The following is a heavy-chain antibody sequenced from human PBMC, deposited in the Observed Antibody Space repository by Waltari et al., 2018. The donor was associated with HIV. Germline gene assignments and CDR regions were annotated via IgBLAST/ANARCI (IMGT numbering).Heavy chain of an antibody. CDR2: IRSKANGYTT. D-gene: IGHD1-1*01. CDR1: GVTFRRSS. CDR3: TRLSGNDAFDV. V-gene: IGHV3-73*02. Sequence: EVQPVESGGGLVQPGAALKLSSAASGVTFRRSSIHWVRQAPGKGLDGIGRIRSKANGYTTAYGASVKGRFIISRDDSKNTAYLQMSSLKTEDTALFYCTRLSGNDAFDVWGQGTLVTVSS. J-gene: IGHJ3*01.